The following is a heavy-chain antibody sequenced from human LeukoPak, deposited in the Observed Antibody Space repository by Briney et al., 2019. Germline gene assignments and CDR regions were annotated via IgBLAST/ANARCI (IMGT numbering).Heavy chain of an antibody. D-gene: IGHD3-10*01. V-gene: IGHV3-64*01. CDR2: ISSNGGST. CDR3: ARDGSLRYYFDY. Sequence: GGSLRLSCAASGFTFSSYAMHWVRQAPGKGLEYVSAISSNGGSTYYANSVKGRFTISRDNAKNSLYLQMNSLRAEDTAVYYCARDGSLRYYFDYWGQGTLVTVSS. CDR1: GFTFSSYA. J-gene: IGHJ4*02.